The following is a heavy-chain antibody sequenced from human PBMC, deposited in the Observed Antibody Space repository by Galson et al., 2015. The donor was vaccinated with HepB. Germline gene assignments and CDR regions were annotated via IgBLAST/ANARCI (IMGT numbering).Heavy chain of an antibody. V-gene: IGHV4-59*01. CDR3: AATAGGYCSGGSCYSRWYLDL. Sequence: SETLSLTCTVSGGSISTYYWTWIRQPPGKGLEWIGHIYYSGSTNYNPSLKSRLTISVDTSKNQFSLKLSSVTAADTAVYYCAATAGGYCSGGSCYSRWYLDLWGRGTLVTVSS. J-gene: IGHJ2*01. CDR1: GGSISTYY. D-gene: IGHD2-15*01. CDR2: IYYSGST.